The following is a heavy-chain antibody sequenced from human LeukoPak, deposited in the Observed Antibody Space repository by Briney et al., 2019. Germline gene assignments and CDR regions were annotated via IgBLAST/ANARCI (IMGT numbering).Heavy chain of an antibody. J-gene: IGHJ4*02. CDR1: GFTLSTYW. V-gene: IGHV3-7*02. CDR3: ARTTYGDS. Sequence: GGSLRLSCAASGFTLSTYWMTWVRQAPRKGLEWVAAIKEDGSEKHYVDSMKGRLTISRDNAKNSLYLQMCSLRAEDTAVYYCARTTYGDSWGQGTLVTVSS. D-gene: IGHD1-1*01. CDR2: IKEDGSEK.